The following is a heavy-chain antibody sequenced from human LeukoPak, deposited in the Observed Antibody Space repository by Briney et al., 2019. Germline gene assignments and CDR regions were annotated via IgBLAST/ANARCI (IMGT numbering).Heavy chain of an antibody. Sequence: GGSLRLSCAASGFTFSSYAMHWVRQAPGKGLEWVAVISYDGSNKYYADSVMGRFTISRDNSKNTLYLQMNSLRAEDTAVYYCARVGYSSGWYFDYWGQGTLVTVSS. CDR1: GFTFSSYA. D-gene: IGHD6-19*01. V-gene: IGHV3-30-3*01. CDR3: ARVGYSSGWYFDY. CDR2: ISYDGSNK. J-gene: IGHJ4*02.